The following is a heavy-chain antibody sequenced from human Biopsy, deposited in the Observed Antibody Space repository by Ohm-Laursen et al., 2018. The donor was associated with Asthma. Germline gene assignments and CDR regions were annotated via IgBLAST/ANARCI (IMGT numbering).Heavy chain of an antibody. D-gene: IGHD4-23*01. J-gene: IGHJ3*02. V-gene: IGHV3-30*07. CDR2: ISKDASTQ. CDR3: ARAYGGSFFSGSFDI. Sequence: SLRLSCTAFGFSFSNFAIHWVRQAPGKGLEWVGVISKDASTQDYADSVQGRVTISRDNSKNTLSLQMNSLRAEDTAVYYCARAYGGSFFSGSFDIWGQGTMVTVSS. CDR1: GFSFSNFA.